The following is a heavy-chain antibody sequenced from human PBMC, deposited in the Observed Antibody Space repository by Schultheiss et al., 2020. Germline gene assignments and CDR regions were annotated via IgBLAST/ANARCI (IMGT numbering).Heavy chain of an antibody. D-gene: IGHD6-13*01. CDR2: INPNSGGT. CDR3: ARVRGRGIAAAGHYYFDY. Sequence: ASVKVSCKASGYTFTGYYMHWVRQAPGQGLEWMGRINPNSGGTNYAQKFQGRVTMTRDTSISTAYMELSRLRSDDTAVYYCARVRGRGIAAAGHYYFDYWGQGTLVNGYS. J-gene: IGHJ4*02. V-gene: IGHV1-2*06. CDR1: GYTFTGYY.